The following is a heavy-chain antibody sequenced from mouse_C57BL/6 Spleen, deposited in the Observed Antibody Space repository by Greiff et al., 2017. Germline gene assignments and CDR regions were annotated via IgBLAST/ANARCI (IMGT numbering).Heavy chain of an antibody. J-gene: IGHJ4*01. CDR2: IDPSDSET. CDR1: GYTFTSYW. V-gene: IGHV1-52*01. Sequence: VQLQQPGAELVRPGSSVKLSCKASGYTFTSYWMHWVKQRPIQGLEWIGNIDPSDSETHYNQKFKDKATLTVDKSSSTAYMQLSSLTSEDSAVYYCARREYSNYAMDYWGQGTSVTVSS. D-gene: IGHD2-5*01. CDR3: ARREYSNYAMDY.